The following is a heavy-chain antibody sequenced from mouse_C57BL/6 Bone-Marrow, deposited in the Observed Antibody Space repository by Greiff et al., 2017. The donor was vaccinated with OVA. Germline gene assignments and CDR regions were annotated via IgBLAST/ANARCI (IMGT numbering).Heavy chain of an antibody. CDR1: GYTFTSYW. Sequence: QVQLQQPGAELVMPGASVKLSCKASGYTFTSYWMHWVKQRPGQGLEWIGEIDPSDSYTNYNQKFKGKSTLTVHTSSSAADMQRSSLTSEDAAVYYCAREGYYDYGGAYWGQGTLVT. D-gene: IGHD2-4*01. CDR3: AREGYYDYGGAY. V-gene: IGHV1-69*01. J-gene: IGHJ3*01. CDR2: IDPSDSYT.